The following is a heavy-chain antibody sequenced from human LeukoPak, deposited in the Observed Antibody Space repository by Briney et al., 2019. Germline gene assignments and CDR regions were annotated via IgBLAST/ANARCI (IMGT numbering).Heavy chain of an antibody. CDR3: ARAATGRREFAY. J-gene: IGHJ4*02. Sequence: SETLSLTCTVSGGSISSGDYYWSWIRQPPGKGLEWIGYIYYSGSTYYTPSLKSRVTISVDTSKNQFSLKLTSVTAADTAVYYCARAATGRREFAYWGQGTLVTVSS. V-gene: IGHV4-30-4*01. CDR1: GGSISSGDYY. D-gene: IGHD4-11*01. CDR2: IYYSGST.